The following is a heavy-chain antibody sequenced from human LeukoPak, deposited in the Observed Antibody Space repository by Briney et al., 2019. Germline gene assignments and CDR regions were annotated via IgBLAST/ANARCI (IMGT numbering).Heavy chain of an antibody. D-gene: IGHD2-15*01. V-gene: IGHV4-61*08. CDR1: GGSISSGAHY. Sequence: SETLSLNCTVSGGSISSGAHYWSWIRQHPGKGLEWTGYIYYSGSINYNPSLKSRVTISVDTSKNQFSLKLSSVTAADTAVYYCARRECSGGSCYFDLWGRGTLVTVSS. J-gene: IGHJ2*01. CDR3: ARRECSGGSCYFDL. CDR2: IYYSGSI.